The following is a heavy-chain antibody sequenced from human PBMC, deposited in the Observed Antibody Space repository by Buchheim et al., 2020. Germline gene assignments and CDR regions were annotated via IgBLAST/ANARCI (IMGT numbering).Heavy chain of an antibody. D-gene: IGHD5-12*01. V-gene: IGHV3-15*01. CDR2: IKSKSDGGTT. CDR1: GFTFTNAW. CDR3: NTGLRVATTGY. J-gene: IGHJ4*02. Sequence: EVQLVASGGGLVKPGGSLRLSCAASGFTFTNAWMSWVRQVPGKGLEWVGRIKSKSDGGTTDYAAPVKGRFSILRDDSKNTLFLQMDSLKSEDTAVYYCNTGLRVATTGYWGQGTL.